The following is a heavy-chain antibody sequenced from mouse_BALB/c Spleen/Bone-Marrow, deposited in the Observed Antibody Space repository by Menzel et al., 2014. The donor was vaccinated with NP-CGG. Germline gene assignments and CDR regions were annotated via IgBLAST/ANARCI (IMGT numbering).Heavy chain of an antibody. D-gene: IGHD2-1*01. Sequence: LVKTGASVKISYKASGYSFTGYYMHWVKQSHGKSLEWIGYISCYNGATSYNQKFKGKATFTVDTSSSTAYMQFNSLTSEDSAVYYCARSGGNYDAMDYWGQGTSVTVSS. CDR2: ISCYNGAT. V-gene: IGHV1S34*01. CDR3: ARSGGNYDAMDY. CDR1: GYSFTGYY. J-gene: IGHJ4*01.